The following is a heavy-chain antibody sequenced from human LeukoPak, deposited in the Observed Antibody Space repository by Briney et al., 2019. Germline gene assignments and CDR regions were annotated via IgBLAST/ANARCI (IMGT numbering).Heavy chain of an antibody. CDR1: GGTFSSYA. D-gene: IGHD6-19*01. J-gene: IGHJ4*02. Sequence: ASVKVSCKASGGTFSSYAISWVRQAPGQGLEWRGGSIPISTSQHYAQKLQGRVTIVADESTSTVYMELNSLRSEDTAVYFCARSKKGRAIAVTGIFDYWGQGTLVTVSS. CDR2: SIPISTSQ. CDR3: ARSKKGRAIAVTGIFDY. V-gene: IGHV1-69*01.